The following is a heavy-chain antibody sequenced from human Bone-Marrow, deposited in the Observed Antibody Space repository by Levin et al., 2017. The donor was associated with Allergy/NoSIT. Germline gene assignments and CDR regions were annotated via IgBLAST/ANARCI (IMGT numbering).Heavy chain of an antibody. CDR3: ARVDSGYTTIDY. J-gene: IGHJ4*02. D-gene: IGHD5-18*01. CDR1: GGSITSRNW. V-gene: IGHV4/OR15-8*02. Sequence: SETLSLTCAVSGGSITSRNWWTWVRQPTGKGLEWIGEMYNNGNINYNSSLKSRVTMSMDKSKNEFSLRLTSVTAADTAVYYCARVDSGYTTIDYWGQGVRVTVSS. CDR2: MYNNGNI.